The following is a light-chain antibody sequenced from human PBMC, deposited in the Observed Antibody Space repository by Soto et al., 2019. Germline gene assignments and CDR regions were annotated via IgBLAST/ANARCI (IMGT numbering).Light chain of an antibody. Sequence: DIQMTQSPSTLSASVGDRVTITCRASQSISTWLAWYQQEPGKAPKLLIHKASSLQSVVPSRFSGSGSGTDFTLTISSLHPDDFATYYCQHYNSYSEAFGQGTKVDIK. CDR2: KAS. CDR1: QSISTW. J-gene: IGKJ1*01. V-gene: IGKV1-5*03. CDR3: QHYNSYSEA.